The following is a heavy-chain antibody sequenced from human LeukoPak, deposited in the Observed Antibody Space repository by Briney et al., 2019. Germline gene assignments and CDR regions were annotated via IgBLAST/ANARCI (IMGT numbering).Heavy chain of an antibody. J-gene: IGHJ4*02. CDR1: GFIFNDFY. CDR3: ARGLKYYYDSSGYYGGDY. D-gene: IGHD3-22*01. Sequence: PGGSLRLSCAASGFIFNDFYMSGIRQAPGKGLEWISYISNTGDTKYYAASVRGRFTISRDNADNSLSLQLDSLRDEDTGIYYCARGLKYYYDSSGYYGGDYWGQGTPVTVSS. CDR2: ISNTGDTK. V-gene: IGHV3-11*01.